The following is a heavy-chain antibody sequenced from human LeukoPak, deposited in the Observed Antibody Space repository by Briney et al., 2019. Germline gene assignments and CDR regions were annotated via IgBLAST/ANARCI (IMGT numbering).Heavy chain of an antibody. J-gene: IGHJ5*02. CDR1: GYTFTGYY. Sequence: SVKVSCKASGYTFTGYYMHWVRQAPGQGLEWMGGIIPIFGTANYAQKFQGRVTITADESTSTAYMELSSLRSEDTAVYYCASTLGYCSGGSCSHWFDPWGQGTLVTVSS. CDR3: ASTLGYCSGGSCSHWFDP. V-gene: IGHV1-69*13. D-gene: IGHD2-15*01. CDR2: IIPIFGTA.